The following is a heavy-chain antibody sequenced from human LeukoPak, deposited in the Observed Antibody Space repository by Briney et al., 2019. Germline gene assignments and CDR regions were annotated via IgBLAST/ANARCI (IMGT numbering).Heavy chain of an antibody. V-gene: IGHV4-38-2*01. J-gene: IGHJ6*03. CDR3: ARFLAGTRHFHFYYYMDV. CDR2: IYYTGST. Sequence: LRLSCAASGFTFSDYYMSWIRQPPGKGLEWIGSIYYTGSTYYNPSFKSRITISVDTSKNQFSLKVISVTAADTAVYYCARFLAGTRHFHFYYYMDVWGKGTTVTISS. CDR1: GFTFSDYY. D-gene: IGHD3-9*01.